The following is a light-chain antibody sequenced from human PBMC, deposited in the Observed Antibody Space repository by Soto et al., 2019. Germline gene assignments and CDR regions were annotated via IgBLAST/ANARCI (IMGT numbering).Light chain of an antibody. Sequence: EIVLTQSPGTLSLSPGERATLSCRASQSVTSYYLAWYQQKPGQAPRLLIYGASRRATDIPDRFSGSGSVTDFTLTISSLEPEDFAVYYCQLYGSSSYTFGQGTKLEIK. CDR3: QLYGSSSYT. V-gene: IGKV3-20*01. J-gene: IGKJ2*01. CDR1: QSVTSYY. CDR2: GAS.